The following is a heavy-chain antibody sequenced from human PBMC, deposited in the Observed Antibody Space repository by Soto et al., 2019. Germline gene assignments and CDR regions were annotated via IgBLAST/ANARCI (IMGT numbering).Heavy chain of an antibody. D-gene: IGHD3-16*01. CDR3: AKDAYDRTGFDF. Sequence: EVQLLESGGGLVQPGGSLRLSCAASGFTFSSYAMTWVRQAPGKGLEWVSGISGSAGSTYYADSVKGRSTISRDNYKNALYLQMNSLRAEDPAIYYCAKDAYDRTGFDFWGQGTLVTVSS. J-gene: IGHJ4*02. V-gene: IGHV3-23*01. CDR2: ISGSAGST. CDR1: GFTFSSYA.